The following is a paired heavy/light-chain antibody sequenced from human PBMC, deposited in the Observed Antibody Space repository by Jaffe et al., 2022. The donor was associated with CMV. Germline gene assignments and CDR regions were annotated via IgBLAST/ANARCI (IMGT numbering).Heavy chain of an antibody. CDR1: GYTFTDYY. CDR2: INPKSGGT. D-gene: IGHD3-22*01. J-gene: IGHJ5*02. V-gene: IGHV1-2*02. Sequence: QVQLVQSGAEVAKPGASVRVSCKASGYTFTDYYIHWVRQAPGQRLEWMGWINPKSGGTNYAQKFQGRVTLTRDTSISTAYMDLSSLTSDDAGVYYCLRVPCFITGCSPYNWFDPWGQGTLVTVST. CDR3: LRVPCFITGCSPYNWFDP.
Light chain of an antibody. CDR2: DVF. V-gene: IGKV3D-20*01. CDR3: QQYVNPPLT. Sequence: EIVLTQSPATLSLSPGERATLSCGASQTISPDFLAWYQQKPGLAPRLLIYDVFTRAAGIPARFSGSGSGTDFTLTISRLEPEDFAMYYCQQYVNPPLTFGGGTKVEI. CDR1: QTISPDF. J-gene: IGKJ4*01.